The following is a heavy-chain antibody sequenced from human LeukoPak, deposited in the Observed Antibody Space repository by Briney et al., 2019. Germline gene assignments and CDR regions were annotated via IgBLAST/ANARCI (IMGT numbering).Heavy chain of an antibody. CDR3: ARGRLYYDSSGYYPNFDY. V-gene: IGHV4-30-4*08. J-gene: IGHJ4*02. CDR1: GGSISSGDYY. Sequence: SQTLSLTCTVSGGSISSGDYYWSWIRQPPGKGLEWIGYIYYSGSTYYNPSLKSRVTISVDTSKNQFSLKLSSVTAADTAAYYCARGRLYYDSSGYYPNFDYWGQGTLVTVSS. D-gene: IGHD3-22*01. CDR2: IYYSGST.